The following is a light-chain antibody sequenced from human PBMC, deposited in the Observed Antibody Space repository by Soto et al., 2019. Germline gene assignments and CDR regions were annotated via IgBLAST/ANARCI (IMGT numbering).Light chain of an antibody. V-gene: IGLV2-8*01. J-gene: IGLJ3*02. CDR2: EVN. CDR3: TSYAGSRNLV. CDR1: SSDVGGYNS. Sequence: QSALTQPPSASGSPGQSVTISCTGTSSDVGGYNSVSWYQQHPGRAPKLLIFEVNKRPSGVPDRFSASKSDNTASLTVSGLQADDEANYYCTSYAGSRNLVFGGGTKLTVL.